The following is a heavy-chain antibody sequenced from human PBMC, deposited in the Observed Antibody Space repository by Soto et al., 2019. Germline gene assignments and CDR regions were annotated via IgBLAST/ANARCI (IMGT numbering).Heavy chain of an antibody. V-gene: IGHV4-4*02. J-gene: IGHJ6*02. CDR3: GRWLGTSYGMDV. D-gene: IGHD3-10*01. Sequence: SETLSLTCAVSGGSISGTNWWSWVRQSPGEGLEWIGEIYHNGSPDYNPSLKSRVTISVDKSKNHVFLKLTSVTAADTAMYFCGRWLGTSYGMDVWGQGTAVTVSS. CDR1: GGSISGTNW. CDR2: IYHNGSP.